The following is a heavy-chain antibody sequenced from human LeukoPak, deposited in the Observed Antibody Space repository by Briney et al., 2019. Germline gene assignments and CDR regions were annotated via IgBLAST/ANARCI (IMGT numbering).Heavy chain of an antibody. Sequence: ASVKVSCKASGYTFTGYYMHWVRQAPGQGLEWMGWINPNSSDTKYARKFRGRVTLTRDTSISTAYMELTRLKSDDTAIYYCARVRGIDVWGQGTMVTVSS. CDR2: INPNSSDT. D-gene: IGHD2-15*01. CDR3: ARVRGIDV. V-gene: IGHV1-2*02. CDR1: GYTFTGYY. J-gene: IGHJ3*01.